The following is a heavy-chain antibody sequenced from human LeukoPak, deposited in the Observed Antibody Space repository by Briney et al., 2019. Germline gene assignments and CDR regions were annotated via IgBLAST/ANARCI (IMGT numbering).Heavy chain of an antibody. Sequence: GGSLRLSCAASGFTFSGSAMHWVRQASGKGLEWVGRVRSKANSYATAYAASVKGRFTISRDDSKNTAYLQMNSLKTEDTAVYYCATYDYGDKTVDYWGQGALVIVSS. CDR2: VRSKANSYAT. CDR3: ATYDYGDKTVDY. J-gene: IGHJ4*02. CDR1: GFTFSGSA. V-gene: IGHV3-73*01. D-gene: IGHD4-23*01.